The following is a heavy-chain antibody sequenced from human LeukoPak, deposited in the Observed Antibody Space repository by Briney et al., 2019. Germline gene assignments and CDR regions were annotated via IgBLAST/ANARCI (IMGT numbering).Heavy chain of an antibody. Sequence: PAGSLRPSCAASGFTLSSSAMSCVRHAPGNGLEWVSTVDSSGGGTYSADSVKGRFAISRDTSMNALYLQMNSMSAEDTDVYYCAKDRNDSRGYYDRWGPGTLVTVSS. D-gene: IGHD3-22*01. CDR2: VDSSGGGT. CDR1: GFTLSSSA. J-gene: IGHJ5*02. CDR3: AKDRNDSRGYYDR. V-gene: IGHV3-23*01.